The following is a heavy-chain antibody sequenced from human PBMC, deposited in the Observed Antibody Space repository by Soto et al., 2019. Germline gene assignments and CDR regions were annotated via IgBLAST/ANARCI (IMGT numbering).Heavy chain of an antibody. CDR3: TSGTIVATIGNY. Sequence: EVQLVESGGGLVQPGGSLKLSCAASGFTFSGSAMHWVRQASGKGLEWVGRIRSKANSYATAYAASVKGRFTISRDDSKNTAYLQMNSLKTEDTAVYYCTSGTIVATIGNYWGQGTLVTVSS. V-gene: IGHV3-73*01. D-gene: IGHD5-12*01. CDR2: IRSKANSYAT. J-gene: IGHJ4*02. CDR1: GFTFSGSA.